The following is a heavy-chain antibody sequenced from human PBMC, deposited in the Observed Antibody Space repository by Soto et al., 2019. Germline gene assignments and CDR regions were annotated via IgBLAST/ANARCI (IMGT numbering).Heavy chain of an antibody. CDR2: IFHSGNA. J-gene: IGHJ4*01. V-gene: IGHV4-59*01. CDR1: GGSIRNVY. D-gene: IGHD2-15*01. Sequence: KASETLSLTCTVSGGSIRNVYWSWIRQAPGKGLEWIGFIFHSGNAKYNPSLKSRVTISVDTSKNQFSLSLDSVTAADTAVYFCARAHAPTLPFDYWGQGT. CDR3: ARAHAPTLPFDY.